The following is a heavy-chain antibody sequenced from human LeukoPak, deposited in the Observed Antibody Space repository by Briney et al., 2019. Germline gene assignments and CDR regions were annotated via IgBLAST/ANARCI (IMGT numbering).Heavy chain of an antibody. V-gene: IGHV3-23*01. CDR2: ISGSGGST. Sequence: AGGSLRLSCAASGFTFSSYAMSWVRQAPGKGLEWVSAISGSGGSTYYADSVKGRFTISRDNSKNTLYLQMNSLRAEDTAVYYCAKTPEEPIFGAVRDYWGQGTLVTVSS. CDR1: GFTFSSYA. CDR3: AKTPEEPIFGAVRDY. D-gene: IGHD3-3*01. J-gene: IGHJ4*02.